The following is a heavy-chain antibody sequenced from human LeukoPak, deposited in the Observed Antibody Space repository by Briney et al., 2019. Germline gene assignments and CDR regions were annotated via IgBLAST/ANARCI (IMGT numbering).Heavy chain of an antibody. CDR2: IKQDGSER. V-gene: IGHV3-7*03. D-gene: IGHD5-12*01. J-gene: IGHJ4*02. CDR1: GFTFSNYW. Sequence: GGSLRLSCAVSGFTFSNYWMSWVRQAPGKGLEWVANIKQDGSERYYVDSVKGRFTISRDNAKNLLSLEMNSLRVEDTAIYYCVSTATFNYWGQGTLVTVSS. CDR3: VSTATFNY.